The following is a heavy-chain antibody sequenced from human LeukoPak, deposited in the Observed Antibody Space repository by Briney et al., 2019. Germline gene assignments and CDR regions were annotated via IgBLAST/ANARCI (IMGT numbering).Heavy chain of an antibody. Sequence: PSETLSLTCAVYGGSFSGYYWSWIRQPPGKGLEWIGEINHSGSTNFNPSLKSRVTISVDTSKNQFSLKLSSVTAADTAVYYCARRPHYDFWSGYRATAYYYYMDAWGKGTTVTVSS. CDR3: ARRPHYDFWSGYRATAYYYYMDA. V-gene: IGHV4-34*01. CDR2: INHSGST. CDR1: GGSFSGYY. J-gene: IGHJ6*03. D-gene: IGHD3-3*01.